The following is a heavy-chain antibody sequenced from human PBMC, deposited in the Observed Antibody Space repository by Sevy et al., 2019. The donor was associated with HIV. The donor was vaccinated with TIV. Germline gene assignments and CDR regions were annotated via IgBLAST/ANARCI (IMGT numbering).Heavy chain of an antibody. J-gene: IGHJ5*02. CDR2: INAGNGNT. D-gene: IGHD3-9*01. CDR3: ARAPPYLDSLENWFDP. CDR1: GYTFTSYA. Sequence: ASVKVSCKASGYTFTSYAMHWVRQAPGQRLEWMGWINAGNGNTKYSQKFQGRVTITRDTSASTAYMELSSLRSEDTAVYYCARAPPYLDSLENWFDPWGQGTLVTVSS. V-gene: IGHV1-3*01.